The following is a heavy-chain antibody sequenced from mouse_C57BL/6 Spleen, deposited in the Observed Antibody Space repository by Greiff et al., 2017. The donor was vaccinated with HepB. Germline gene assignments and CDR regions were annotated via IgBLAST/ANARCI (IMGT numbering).Heavy chain of an antibody. Sequence: QVQLQQPGAELVKPGASVKLSCKASGYTFTSYWMHWVKQRPGQGLEWIGMIHPNSGSTNYNEKFKSKATLTVDKSSSTAYMQLSSLTSEDSAVYYCAREAYYDYDEGDYWGQGTTLIVSS. CDR2: IHPNSGST. CDR3: AREAYYDYDEGDY. D-gene: IGHD2-4*01. J-gene: IGHJ2*01. V-gene: IGHV1-64*01. CDR1: GYTFTSYW.